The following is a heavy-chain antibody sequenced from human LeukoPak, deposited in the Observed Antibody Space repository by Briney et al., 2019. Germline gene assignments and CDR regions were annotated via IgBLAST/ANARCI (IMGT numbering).Heavy chain of an antibody. Sequence: SETLSLTCTVSGYSISSGYYWGWIRQPPGKGLEWIGSIYLSGSTYYNPSLKGRVTISVDTSKNQFSLKLSSVTAADTAVYYCARGGSPFDYWGQGTLVTVS. CDR1: GYSISSGYY. CDR2: IYLSGST. J-gene: IGHJ4*02. CDR3: ARGGSPFDY. V-gene: IGHV4-38-2*02.